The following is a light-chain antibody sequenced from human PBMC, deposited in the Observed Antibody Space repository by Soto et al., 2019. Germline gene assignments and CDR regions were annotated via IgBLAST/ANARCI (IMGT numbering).Light chain of an antibody. CDR1: QTVRNNY. V-gene: IGKV3-20*01. Sequence: EFVLTQSPGTLSLSPGERATLSCRASQTVRNNYLAWYLQKPGQAPRLLIYDASSRATGIPDRFSGGGSGTDFTLTISRLEPEDFAVYYCQQFSSYPLTFGGGTMVDI. CDR3: QQFSSYPLT. CDR2: DAS. J-gene: IGKJ4*01.